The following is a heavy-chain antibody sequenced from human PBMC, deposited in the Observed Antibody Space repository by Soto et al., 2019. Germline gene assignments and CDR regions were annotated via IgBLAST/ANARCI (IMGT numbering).Heavy chain of an antibody. CDR1: DNTFTHYG. Sequence: ASVKVSCNSSDNTFTHYGINWVRPAPGQGLEWMGGISGYNGKTKYAQKFQDRVTMTADTSTRTAFMEVRSLTSDDTGVYFCAATGGNYFGLDVWGQGTTVTVSS. CDR2: ISGYNGKT. CDR3: AATGGNYFGLDV. J-gene: IGHJ6*02. D-gene: IGHD2-8*02. V-gene: IGHV1-18*01.